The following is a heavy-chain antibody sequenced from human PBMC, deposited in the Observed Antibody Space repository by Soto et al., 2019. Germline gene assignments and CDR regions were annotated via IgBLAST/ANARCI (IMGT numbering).Heavy chain of an antibody. Sequence: GGSLRLSCAASGFTFSSYGMHWVRQAPGTGLEWVAFISHDGSNKYYADSMKGRITMSRDNSKSTLYLQMSSLRAEDTAVYYCTKRRNVLRFLEWSSGMEVWGQGTTVTVSS. CDR3: TKRRNVLRFLEWSSGMEV. V-gene: IGHV3-30*18. D-gene: IGHD3-3*01. CDR1: GFTFSSYG. J-gene: IGHJ6*02. CDR2: ISHDGSNK.